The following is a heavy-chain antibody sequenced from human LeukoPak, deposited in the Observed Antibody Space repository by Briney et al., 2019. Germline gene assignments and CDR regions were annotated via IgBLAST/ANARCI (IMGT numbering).Heavy chain of an antibody. D-gene: IGHD4-23*01. V-gene: IGHV4-30-4*01. CDR1: GGSISSGDYY. CDR3: ARVGITPPYSAYFDY. CDR2: IYYSGST. J-gene: IGHJ4*02. Sequence: SETLSLTCTVSGGSISSGDYYWSWIRQPPGKGLEWIGYIYYSGSTYYNPSLKSRVTISVDTSKNQFSLKLSSVTAADTAVYYCARVGITPPYSAYFDYWGQGTLVTVSS.